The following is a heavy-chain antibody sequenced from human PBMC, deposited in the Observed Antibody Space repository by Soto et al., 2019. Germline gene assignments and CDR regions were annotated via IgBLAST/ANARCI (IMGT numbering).Heavy chain of an antibody. D-gene: IGHD3-22*01. J-gene: IGHJ6*02. V-gene: IGHV4-4*07. Sequence: SETLSLTCTVSGGSISSYYWSWIRQPAGKGLEWIGRIYTSGSTNYNPSLKSRVTMSVDTSKNQFSLKLSSVTAADTAVYYCAREGGYYDSSGHYYCYYYYGMDVWGQGTTVTVSS. CDR2: IYTSGST. CDR1: GGSISSYY. CDR3: AREGGYYDSSGHYYCYYYYGMDV.